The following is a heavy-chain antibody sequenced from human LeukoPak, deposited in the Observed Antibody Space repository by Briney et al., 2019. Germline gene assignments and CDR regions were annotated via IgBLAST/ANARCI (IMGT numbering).Heavy chain of an antibody. J-gene: IGHJ4*02. CDR2: ISGSGGST. D-gene: IGHD6-19*01. V-gene: IGHV3-23*01. CDR3: AKDSQWLVLPPDY. Sequence: GGSLRLSCAAPGFTFSSYAMSWVRQAPGKGLEWVSAISGSGGSTYYADSVKGRFTISRDNSKNTLYLQMNSLRAEDTAVYYCAKDSQWLVLPPDYWGQGTLVTVSS. CDR1: GFTFSSYA.